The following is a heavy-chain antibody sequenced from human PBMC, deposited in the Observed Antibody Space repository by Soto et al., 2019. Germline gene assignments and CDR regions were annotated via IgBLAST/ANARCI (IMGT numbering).Heavy chain of an antibody. V-gene: IGHV4-59*01. Sequence: ASETLSLTCTVSGGSISSYYWSWIRQPPGKGLEWIGYIYYSGSTNYNPSLKSRVTISVDTSKNQFSLKLSSVTAADTAVYYCARDDYGDLLYSNWGQGTLVTVSS. D-gene: IGHD4-17*01. CDR3: ARDDYGDLLYSN. CDR1: GGSISSYY. CDR2: IYYSGST. J-gene: IGHJ4*02.